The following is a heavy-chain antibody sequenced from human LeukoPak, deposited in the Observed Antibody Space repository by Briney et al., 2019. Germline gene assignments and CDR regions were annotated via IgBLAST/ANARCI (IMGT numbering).Heavy chain of an antibody. CDR2: INHSGST. Sequence: SETLSLTCAVYGGSFSGYYWSWIRQPPGKGLEWIGEINHSGSTNYNSSLKSRVTISVDTSKNQFSLKLSSVTAADTAVYYCAARESGIAAAGTSFDYWGQGTLVTVSS. CDR3: AARESGIAAAGTSFDY. D-gene: IGHD6-13*01. V-gene: IGHV4-34*01. J-gene: IGHJ4*02. CDR1: GGSFSGYY.